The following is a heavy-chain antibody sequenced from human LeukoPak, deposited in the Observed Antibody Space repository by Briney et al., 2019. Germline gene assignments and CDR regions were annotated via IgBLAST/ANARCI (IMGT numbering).Heavy chain of an antibody. CDR1: GCTFTDYY. CDR3: AREITYYDYVWGSYRYTPNYYMDV. J-gene: IGHJ6*03. CDR2: INPNSGGT. V-gene: IGHV1-2*06. Sequence: ASVNVSCKASGCTFTDYYIHWVRQAPGQGLEWMGRINPNSGGTNYAQKFQGRVTMTRDTSISTAYMELRSLRSDDTAVYYCAREITYYDYVWGSYRYTPNYYMDVWGKGTTVTVS. D-gene: IGHD3-16*02.